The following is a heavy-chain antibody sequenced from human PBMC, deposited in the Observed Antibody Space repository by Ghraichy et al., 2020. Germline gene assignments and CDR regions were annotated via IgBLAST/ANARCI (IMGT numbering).Heavy chain of an antibody. V-gene: IGHV4-61*01. CDR3: ARGCWAAAGTRRPGSMNY. Sequence: SQTLSLTCTVSGGSVSSGSYYWSWIRQPPGKGLEWIGYIYYSGSTNYNPSLKSRVTISVDTSKNQFSLKLSSVTAADTAVYYCARGCWAAAGTRRPGSMNYWGQGTLVTVSS. J-gene: IGHJ4*02. CDR2: IYYSGST. CDR1: GGSVSSGSYY. D-gene: IGHD6-13*01.